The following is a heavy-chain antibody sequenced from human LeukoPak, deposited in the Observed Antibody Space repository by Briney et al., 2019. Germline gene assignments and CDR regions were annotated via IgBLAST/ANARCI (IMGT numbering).Heavy chain of an antibody. J-gene: IGHJ4*02. V-gene: IGHV3-30*04. Sequence: GGSLRLSCAASGFTFSSYAMHWVRQAPGKGLEWVTFISYDGTNKYYADSVKGRFTISRDNSKNTLYLQMNSLRAEDTAVYYCARDGYNLRRFDYWGQGTLVTVSS. CDR2: ISYDGTNK. D-gene: IGHD5-24*01. CDR3: ARDGYNLRRFDY. CDR1: GFTFSSYA.